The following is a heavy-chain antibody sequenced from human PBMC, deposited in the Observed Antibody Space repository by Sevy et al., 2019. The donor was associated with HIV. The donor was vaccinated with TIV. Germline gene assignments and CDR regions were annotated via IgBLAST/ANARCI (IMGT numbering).Heavy chain of an antibody. J-gene: IGHJ4*02. CDR3: AREENRELGTIPLDS. D-gene: IGHD7-27*01. CDR1: GFTFSHHN. CDR2: ISKSGSTT. V-gene: IGHV3-48*02. Sequence: GGSLRLSCAASGFTFSHHNMNWVRQAPGKGLEWISYISKSGSTTYFADSVRARFTISRDNAKNSLFLEMHSLTDEDTAVYYCAREENRELGTIPLDSWGRGIQVTVSS.